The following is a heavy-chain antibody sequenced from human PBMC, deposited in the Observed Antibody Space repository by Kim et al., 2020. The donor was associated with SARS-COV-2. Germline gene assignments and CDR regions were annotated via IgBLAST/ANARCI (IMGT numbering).Heavy chain of an antibody. CDR1: GFTFDGYA. Sequence: GGSLRLSCGVSGFTFDGYAMHWVRQAPGKGLEWLSLISRDGGSVYYGDSVEGRFTISRDNMKKLLYLQMERLRPEDTARYYCVKGSANSFIPGVWGQGTLVTVSS. J-gene: IGHJ4*02. CDR3: VKGSANSFIPGV. D-gene: IGHD6-19*01. V-gene: IGHV3-43*02. CDR2: ISRDGGSV.